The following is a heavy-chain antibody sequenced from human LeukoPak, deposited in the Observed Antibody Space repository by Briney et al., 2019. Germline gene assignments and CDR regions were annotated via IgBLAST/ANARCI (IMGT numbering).Heavy chain of an antibody. J-gene: IGHJ6*03. D-gene: IGHD1-26*01. Sequence: GGSLRLSCVASGFTFSSYAMHWVRQAQGLEWVALIRFDGSIKYYGDSVKGRFTISRDNSKNTVYLQMNSLRGDDTGVYYCAKGGLWELLHNAMDVWGNGTTVTVSS. V-gene: IGHV3-30*02. CDR3: AKGGLWELLHNAMDV. CDR1: GFTFSSYA. CDR2: IRFDGSIK.